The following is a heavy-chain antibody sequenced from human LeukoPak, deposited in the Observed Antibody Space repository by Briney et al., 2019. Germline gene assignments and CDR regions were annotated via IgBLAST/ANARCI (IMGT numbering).Heavy chain of an antibody. V-gene: IGHV1-46*01. Sequence: ASVKVSCKASGYTFTSNYIHWVRQAPGQGLEWMGMIYPRDGSTSYAQKFQGRVTITADESTSTAYMELSSLRSEDTAVYYCARDGEYYYDSSGYSAYFDYWGQGTLVTVSS. CDR2: IYPRDGST. CDR3: ARDGEYYYDSSGYSAYFDY. CDR1: GYTFTSNY. D-gene: IGHD3-22*01. J-gene: IGHJ4*02.